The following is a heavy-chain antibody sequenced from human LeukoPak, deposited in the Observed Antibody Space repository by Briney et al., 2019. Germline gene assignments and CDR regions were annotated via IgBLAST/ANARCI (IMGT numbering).Heavy chain of an antibody. Sequence: SVKVSCKASGYTFTSYGISWVRQAPGQGLEWMGRIIPILGIANYAQKFQGRVTITADKSTSTAYMELSSLRSEDTAVYYCAATDCGGDCSLDYWGQGTLVTVSS. CDR3: AATDCGGDCSLDY. D-gene: IGHD2-21*02. CDR2: IIPILGIA. CDR1: GYTFTSYG. J-gene: IGHJ4*02. V-gene: IGHV1-69*04.